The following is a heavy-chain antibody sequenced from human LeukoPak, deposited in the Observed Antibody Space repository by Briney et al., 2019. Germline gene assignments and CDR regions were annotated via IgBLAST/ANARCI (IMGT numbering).Heavy chain of an antibody. CDR1: GGSISSYY. CDR3: ARDGGSYLRLYYFDY. CDR2: IYTSGST. J-gene: IGHJ4*02. V-gene: IGHV4-4*07. Sequence: SETLSLTCTVSGGSISSYYWSWIRQPAGKGLEWIGRIYTSGSTNYNPSLKSRVTMSVDTSKNQFSLKLSSVTAADTAVYYCARDGGSYLRLYYFDYWGQGTLVTVSS. D-gene: IGHD1-26*01.